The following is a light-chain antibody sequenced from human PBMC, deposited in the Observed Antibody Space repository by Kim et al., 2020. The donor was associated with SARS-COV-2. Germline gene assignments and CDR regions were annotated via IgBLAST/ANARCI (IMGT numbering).Light chain of an antibody. J-gene: IGLJ2*01. CDR2: KDS. Sequence: SVSPGQTARITCSGDVLAKKYARWFQQKPGQAPVLLIYKDSERPPGVPERFSGSSSGTTVTLTISGAQVEDEADYYCYSAADNNRVFGGGTQLTVL. CDR3: YSAADNNRV. CDR1: VLAKKY. V-gene: IGLV3-27*01.